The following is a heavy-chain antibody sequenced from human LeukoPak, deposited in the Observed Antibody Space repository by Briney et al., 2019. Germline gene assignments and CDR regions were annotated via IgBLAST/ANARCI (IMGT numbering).Heavy chain of an antibody. CDR1: GGSISSYY. CDR2: IYNSGST. J-gene: IGHJ5*02. CDR3: ASDAADYYDSSGYHNWFDP. Sequence: SETLSLTCTVSGGSISSYYWSWIRQPPGKGLEWIGRIYNSGSTNYNPSLKSRVTMSVDTSKNQFSLKLSSVTTADTAVYYCASDAADYYDSSGYHNWFDPWGQGTLVTVSS. V-gene: IGHV4-4*07. D-gene: IGHD3-22*01.